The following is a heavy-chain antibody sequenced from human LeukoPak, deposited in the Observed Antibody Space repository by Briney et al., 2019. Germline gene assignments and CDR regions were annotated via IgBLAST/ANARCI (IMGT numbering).Heavy chain of an antibody. Sequence: PSETLSLTCAVYGGSFSGYYWSWIRQPRGKGLEWIGEINHSGRTNYNPSLKSRVTISVDTSKNQFSLKLSSVTAADTAVYYCARGVYCSGGSCYIPFDYWGQGTLVTVSS. D-gene: IGHD2-15*01. CDR2: INHSGRT. CDR1: GGSFSGYY. V-gene: IGHV4-34*01. J-gene: IGHJ4*02. CDR3: ARGVYCSGGSCYIPFDY.